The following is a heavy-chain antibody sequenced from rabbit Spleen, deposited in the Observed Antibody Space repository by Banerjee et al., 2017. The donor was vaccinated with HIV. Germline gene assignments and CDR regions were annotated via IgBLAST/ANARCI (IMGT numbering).Heavy chain of an antibody. Sequence: QEQLEESGGDLVQPEGSLTLTCTASGFSFSSTYWICWVRQAPGKGLEWIGCIWTGTGDTYYATWAKGRFTISKTSSTTVTLQMTSLTAADTATYVCARGSAAMTMVITGYYLNLWGPGTLVTVS. CDR1: GFSFSSTYW. CDR2: IWTGTGDT. D-gene: IGHD2-1*01. V-gene: IGHV1S45*01. CDR3: ARGSAAMTMVITGYYLNL. J-gene: IGHJ4*01.